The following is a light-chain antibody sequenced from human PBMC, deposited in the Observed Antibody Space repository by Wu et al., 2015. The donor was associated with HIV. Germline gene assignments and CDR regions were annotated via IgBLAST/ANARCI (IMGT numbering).Light chain of an antibody. CDR2: GAS. CDR1: QSVSSNY. V-gene: IGKV3-20*01. CDR3: QQCGLSSNT. Sequence: EIVLTQSPGTLSLSPGERATLSCRASQSVSSNYLAWYQQKPGQAPRLLIYGASSRATGIPDRFSGSGSGTDFTLTISRLEPEDFAVYYCQQCGLSSNTFGQGTKLEIK. J-gene: IGKJ2*01.